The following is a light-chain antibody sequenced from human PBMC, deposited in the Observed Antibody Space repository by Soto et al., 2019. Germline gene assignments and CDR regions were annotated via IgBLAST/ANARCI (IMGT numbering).Light chain of an antibody. CDR1: QGISDY. CDR3: QQLNSYPIT. V-gene: IGKV1-9*01. Sequence: DIQLTQSASFLSASVGDRVTITCRASQGISDYFAWYQQKLGKAPKLLIFAASTLQSGVPSRFSGSGSGTEFTLTISSLQPEDFATYYCQQLNSYPITFGQGTRLEI. J-gene: IGKJ5*01. CDR2: AAS.